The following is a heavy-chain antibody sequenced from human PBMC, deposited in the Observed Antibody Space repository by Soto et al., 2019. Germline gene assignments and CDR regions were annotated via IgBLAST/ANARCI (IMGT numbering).Heavy chain of an antibody. J-gene: IGHJ3*02. V-gene: IGHV4-34*01. Sequence: SETLSLTCAVYGGSFSGYYWSWIRQPPGKGLEWIGEINHSGSTNYNPSLKSRVTISVDTSKNQFSLKLSSVTAADTAVYYCAREGRYYDSSGYYPRVAFDIWGQGTMVTVSS. CDR2: INHSGST. CDR1: GGSFSGYY. D-gene: IGHD3-22*01. CDR3: AREGRYYDSSGYYPRVAFDI.